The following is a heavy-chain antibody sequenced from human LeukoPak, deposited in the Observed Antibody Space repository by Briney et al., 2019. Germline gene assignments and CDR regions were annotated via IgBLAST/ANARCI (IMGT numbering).Heavy chain of an antibody. CDR3: ARGTGGYYYYYYMDV. J-gene: IGHJ6*03. V-gene: IGHV4-34*01. D-gene: IGHD7-27*01. CDR1: RGSTSTYY. Sequence: SETLSLTCTVSRGSTSTYYWSWIRQPPGKGLEWIGEINHSGSTNYNPSLKSRVTISVDTSKNQFSLKLSSVTAADTAVYYCARGTGGYYYYYYMDVWGKGTTVTVSS. CDR2: INHSGST.